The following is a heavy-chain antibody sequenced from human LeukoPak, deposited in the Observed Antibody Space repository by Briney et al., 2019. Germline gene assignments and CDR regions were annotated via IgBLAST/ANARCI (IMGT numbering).Heavy chain of an antibody. V-gene: IGHV3-43D*03. CDR3: ARDTQRYSSSWNAFDI. CDR2: ISWDGGST. CDR1: GFTFDDYA. Sequence: GGSLRLSCAASGFTFDDYAMHWVRQAPGKGLEWVSLISWDGGSTYYADSVKGRFTISRDNSKNTLYLQVNSLRAEDTALYYCARDTQRYSSSWNAFDIWGQGTMVTVSS. D-gene: IGHD6-13*01. J-gene: IGHJ3*02.